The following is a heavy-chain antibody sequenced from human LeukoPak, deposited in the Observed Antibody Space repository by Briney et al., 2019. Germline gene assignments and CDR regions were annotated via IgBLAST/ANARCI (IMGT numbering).Heavy chain of an antibody. CDR3: ARESGLYGSGSRY. J-gene: IGHJ4*02. V-gene: IGHV1-2*02. Sequence: ASVKVSCKASGYTFIANYMHWVRQAPGQGLEWMGWINPNGGGTKYAQKFQGRVTMTRDTSISTAYMELSGLRSDDTAVYYCARESGLYGSGSRYWGQGTLVTVSS. CDR1: GYTFIANY. D-gene: IGHD3-10*01. CDR2: INPNGGGT.